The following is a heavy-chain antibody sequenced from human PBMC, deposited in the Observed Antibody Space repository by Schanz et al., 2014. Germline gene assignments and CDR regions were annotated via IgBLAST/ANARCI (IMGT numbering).Heavy chain of an antibody. D-gene: IGHD6-13*01. CDR2: IYQSGTT. V-gene: IGHV4-39*01. CDR1: GDSISSGSYY. J-gene: IGHJ4*02. CDR3: ARPGGSSWSFAY. Sequence: QVPLQESGPGLVRPSQTLSLTCTVSGDSISSGSYYWSWIRQPPGKGLEWIGGIYQSGTTYYSPSLKSRVPLSVDTSNNKSPLNLSSVPAADTAVYYCARPGGSSWSFAYWGLGRLVIVSS.